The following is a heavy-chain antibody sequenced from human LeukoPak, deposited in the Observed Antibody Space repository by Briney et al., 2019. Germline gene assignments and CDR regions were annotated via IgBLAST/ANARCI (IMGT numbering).Heavy chain of an antibody. CDR3: AREGGDWGEGYFDY. D-gene: IGHD3-16*01. J-gene: IGHJ4*02. V-gene: IGHV3-11*01. CDR1: GFTFSDSY. Sequence: GGSLRLSCAASGFTFSDSYMSWIRQVPGKRLEWISYISDSADTIYYADSVKGRFTISRDNAKNSLYLQMNSLRAEDTAVYYWAREGGDWGEGYFDYWGQGTLVTVSS. CDR2: ISDSADTI.